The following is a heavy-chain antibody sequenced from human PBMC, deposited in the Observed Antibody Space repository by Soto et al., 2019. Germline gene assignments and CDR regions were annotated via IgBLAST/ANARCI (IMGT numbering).Heavy chain of an antibody. D-gene: IGHD2-15*01. Sequence: QVQLVQSGAEVKKPGASVKVSCKASGYTFSSYGISWVRQGPGQGLEWMGWISVYNGNKRYAEKFQGRVTMTTDTSTRTAYMELRILRSDDTAVYYCARDCSGGSCSTAYWGQGTLVTVSS. CDR1: GYTFSSYG. CDR3: ARDCSGGSCSTAY. CDR2: ISVYNGNK. V-gene: IGHV1-18*01. J-gene: IGHJ4*02.